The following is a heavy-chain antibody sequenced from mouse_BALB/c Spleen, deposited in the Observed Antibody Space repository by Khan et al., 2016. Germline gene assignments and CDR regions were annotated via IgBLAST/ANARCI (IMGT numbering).Heavy chain of an antibody. CDR2: IYPGNVNT. V-gene: IGHV1S56*01. CDR3: ARSALRGAMDY. CDR1: GYTFTSYY. D-gene: IGHD1-1*01. J-gene: IGHJ4*01. Sequence: VQLQESGPELVKPGASVRISCKASGYTFTSYYIHWVNQRPGQGLEWIGWIYPGNVNTKYNEKFKGKATLTADKSSSTAFMQLSSLTSEDSAVYFCARSALRGAMDYWGQGTSVTVSS.